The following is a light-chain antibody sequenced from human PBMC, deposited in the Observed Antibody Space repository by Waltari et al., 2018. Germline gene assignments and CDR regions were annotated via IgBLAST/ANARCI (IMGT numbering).Light chain of an antibody. CDR2: DVG. V-gene: IGLV2-14*03. Sequence: QSALTQPASVSGSPGQSVSISCTGTSRDVGDSISVSWFQYRPGQGPTVIIYDVGDRPSGVPARFSVSKSGNTASLAISGLQAEDEADYYCSSESSDKVVLFGGGTKVTVL. J-gene: IGLJ3*02. CDR1: SRDVGDSIS. CDR3: SSESSDKVVL.